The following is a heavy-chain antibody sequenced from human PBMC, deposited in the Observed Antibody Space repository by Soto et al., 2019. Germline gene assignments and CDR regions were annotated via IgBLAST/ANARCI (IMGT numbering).Heavy chain of an antibody. CDR2: INHSGST. CDR3: ARVLSGEVVPAGTGSHFDY. CDR1: GGSFSGYY. J-gene: IGHJ4*02. D-gene: IGHD2-2*01. V-gene: IGHV4-34*01. Sequence: SETLSLTCAVYGGSFSGYYWSWIRQPPGKGLEWIGEINHSGSTNYNPSLKSRVTISVDTSKNQFSLKLSSVTAADTAVYYCARVLSGEVVPAGTGSHFDYWGQGTLVTVSS.